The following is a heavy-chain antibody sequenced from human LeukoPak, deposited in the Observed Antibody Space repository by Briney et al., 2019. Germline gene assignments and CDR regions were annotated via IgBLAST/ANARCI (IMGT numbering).Heavy chain of an antibody. J-gene: IGHJ6*03. CDR1: GYSFTSYT. CDR2: INPNDGST. V-gene: IGHV1-46*01. Sequence: VASVKVSCKASGYSFTSYTMHWVRQAPGQGLEWMGIINPNDGSTSYAQRFQGRVTMTRDTSTSTFYMELSTLRYEDTAVYYCARGSYYYMDVWVTGTTVTISS. CDR3: ARGSYYYMDV.